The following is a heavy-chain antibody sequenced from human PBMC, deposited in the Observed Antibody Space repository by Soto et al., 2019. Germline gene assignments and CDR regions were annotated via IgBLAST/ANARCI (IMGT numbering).Heavy chain of an antibody. J-gene: IGHJ4*02. Sequence: LRLSCAASGFSFSSLAMSWVRQAPGKGLEWVSSISGRGVDTLYADSVKGRFTISRDNSRNTLYLQVNSLRAEDTAVYYCAKSVSYSPAYYFDSWGQGTLVTVSS. D-gene: IGHD1-26*01. CDR2: ISGRGVDT. CDR3: AKSVSYSPAYYFDS. CDR1: GFSFSSLA. V-gene: IGHV3-23*01.